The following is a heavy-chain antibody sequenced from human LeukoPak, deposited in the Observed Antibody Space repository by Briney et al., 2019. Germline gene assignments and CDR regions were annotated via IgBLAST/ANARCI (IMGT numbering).Heavy chain of an antibody. CDR3: TRGSNMIYT. J-gene: IGHJ5*02. Sequence: PGGSPSPLHAATGLTFPSTLPNSVLQAPGKGLAWVSRINSDGSITSYVDSVKGRFTISRDNAKNTLYMQVNSLRAEDQPVYYCTRGSNMIYTWCKGTLVTVSS. V-gene: IGHV3-74*01. CDR2: INSDGSIT. CDR1: GLTFPSTL. D-gene: IGHD3-16*01.